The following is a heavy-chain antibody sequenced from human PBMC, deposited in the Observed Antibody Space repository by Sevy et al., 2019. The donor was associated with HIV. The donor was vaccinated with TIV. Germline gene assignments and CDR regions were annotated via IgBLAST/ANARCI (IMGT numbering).Heavy chain of an antibody. V-gene: IGHV3-23*01. CDR1: GFTFSNYA. D-gene: IGHD3-22*01. CDR3: AKDTIVVVGEALDI. J-gene: IGHJ3*02. CDR2: ISGRDTGT. Sequence: GGSLRLSCAVSGFTFSNYAMSWVRQAPGKGLEWVSAISGRDTGTFYAESVKGRFTISRDNSKNTLYLQMNSLRAEDPAVYYCAKDTIVVVGEALDIWGRGTMVTVSS.